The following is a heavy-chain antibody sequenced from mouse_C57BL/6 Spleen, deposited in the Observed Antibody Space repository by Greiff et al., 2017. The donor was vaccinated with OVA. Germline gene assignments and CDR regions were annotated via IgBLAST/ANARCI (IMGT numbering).Heavy chain of an antibody. J-gene: IGHJ3*01. CDR3: ARSPSLDPAWFSY. V-gene: IGHV1-64*01. CDR2: IPPNRGST. CDR1: GYTFTSYW. Sequence: QVQLQQPGAELVKPGASVKLSCKASGYTFTSYWMHWVKQRPGQGLEWIGMIPPNRGSTKYNEKFKSKATLTVAKSSSTAYMQLISLTSVDSAVYYCARSPSLDPAWFSYWGQGTLVTVSA. D-gene: IGHD6-2*01.